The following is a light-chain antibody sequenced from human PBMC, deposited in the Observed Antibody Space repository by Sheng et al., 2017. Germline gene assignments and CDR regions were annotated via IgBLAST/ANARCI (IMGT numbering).Light chain of an antibody. J-gene: IGKJ1*01. V-gene: IGKV3-15*01. CDR1: QSVSSN. CDR3: QQYNNWPET. Sequence: EIVMTQSPATLSVSPGGRATLSCKASQSVSSNLAWYQQKPGQAPRLLIYGASTRATGIPARFSGSGSGTDFTLTISSLQSEDFAVYYCQQYNNWPETFGQGTKVEI. CDR2: GAS.